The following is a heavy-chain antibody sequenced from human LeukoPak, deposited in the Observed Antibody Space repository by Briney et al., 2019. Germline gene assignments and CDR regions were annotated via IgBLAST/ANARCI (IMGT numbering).Heavy chain of an antibody. CDR1: GGSFSGYY. Sequence: SETLSLTCAVYGGSFSGYYWSWIRQPPGKGLEWIGEINHSGSTNYNPSLKSRATISVDTSKNQFSLKLSSVTAADTAVYYCARGRWELLYYYYYMDVWGKGTTVTVSS. D-gene: IGHD1-26*01. J-gene: IGHJ6*03. V-gene: IGHV4-34*01. CDR2: INHSGST. CDR3: ARGRWELLYYYYYMDV.